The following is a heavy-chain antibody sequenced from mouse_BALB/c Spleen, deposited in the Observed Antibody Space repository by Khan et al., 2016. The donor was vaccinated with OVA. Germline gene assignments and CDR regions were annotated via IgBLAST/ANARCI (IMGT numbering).Heavy chain of an antibody. CDR1: GYSFTGYF. CDR2: INPHIGET. Sequence: EVQLQESGPELVKPGASVKISCKASGYSFTGYFMNWVMQSHGKSLEWIGRINPHIGETLYNQKFKGKAPLTVDESSRTVHMELRSLASEDSAVYYCARKNGSDFDYWGQGTTLTVSS. D-gene: IGHD1-1*01. J-gene: IGHJ2*01. V-gene: IGHV1-20*02. CDR3: ARKNGSDFDY.